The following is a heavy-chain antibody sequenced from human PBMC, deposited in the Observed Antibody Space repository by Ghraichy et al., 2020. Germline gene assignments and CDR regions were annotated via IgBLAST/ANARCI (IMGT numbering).Heavy chain of an antibody. CDR3: ARARGDYDYVWGSYRRRAYYYYGMDV. J-gene: IGHJ6*02. V-gene: IGHV4-34*01. CDR2: INHSGST. Sequence: SETLSLTCAVYGGSFSGYYWSRIRQPPGKGLEWIGEINHSGSTNYNPSLKSRVTISVDTSKNQFSLKLSSVTAADTAVYYCARARGDYDYVWGSYRRRAYYYYGMDVWGQGTTVTVSS. D-gene: IGHD3-16*02. CDR1: GGSFSGYY.